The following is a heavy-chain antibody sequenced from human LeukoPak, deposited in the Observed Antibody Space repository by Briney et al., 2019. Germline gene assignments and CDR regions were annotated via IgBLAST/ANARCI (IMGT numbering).Heavy chain of an antibody. D-gene: IGHD5-12*01. J-gene: IGHJ3*02. CDR2: IYYSGST. CDR3: ARAASGYSYASDM. Sequence: PSETLSLTCTVSGGSISSYYWNWIRQPPGKGLEWIGYIYYSGSTKYNPSLNSRVTMSVDTSKNQLSLNLTSVTAADTAVYYCARAASGYSYASDMWGQGRVVAVCS. CDR1: GGSISSYY. V-gene: IGHV4-59*01.